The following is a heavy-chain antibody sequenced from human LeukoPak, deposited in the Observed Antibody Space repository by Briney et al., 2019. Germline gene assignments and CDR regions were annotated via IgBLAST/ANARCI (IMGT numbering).Heavy chain of an antibody. CDR3: ARGSSAFDI. J-gene: IGHJ3*02. CDR2: VSGGSSPL. Sequence: DPGGALRLSCAASGFTFSSLWMSWVRHAPGKGLEWVSYVSGGSSPLYYADAVKGRFTIFGDNAENSLYQQMNRRRADNMAVYDCARGSSAFDIWGEGAMVTVSS. V-gene: IGHV3-48*01. CDR1: GFTFSSLW.